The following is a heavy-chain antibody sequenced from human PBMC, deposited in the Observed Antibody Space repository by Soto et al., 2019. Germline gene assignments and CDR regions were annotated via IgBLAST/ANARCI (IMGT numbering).Heavy chain of an antibody. CDR3: ARDGCSSTSCYYYGMDV. CDR1: GFTFSSYS. J-gene: IGHJ6*02. V-gene: IGHV3-21*01. D-gene: IGHD2-2*01. CDR2: ISSSSSYI. Sequence: TGGSLRLSCAASGFTFSSYSMNWVRQAPGKGLEWVSSISSSSSYIYYADSVKGRFTISRDNAKNSLYLQMNSLRAEDTAVYYCARDGCSSTSCYYYGMDVWGQGTTVTVSS.